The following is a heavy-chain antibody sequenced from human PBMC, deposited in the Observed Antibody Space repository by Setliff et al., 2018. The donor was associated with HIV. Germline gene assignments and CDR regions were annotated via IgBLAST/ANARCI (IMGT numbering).Heavy chain of an antibody. CDR1: GYKFTGYW. D-gene: IGHD3-10*01. J-gene: IGHJ5*02. Sequence: PGESLKISCKGSGYKFTGYWIGWARQMPGKSLEWMGIIYPGDSDTRYSPSFQGQVTISTDKSISTAFLQWSSLKASDTAIYYCAISGSPDRRPTWGQGTLVTVSS. CDR3: AISGSPDRRPT. CDR2: IYPGDSDT. V-gene: IGHV5-51*01.